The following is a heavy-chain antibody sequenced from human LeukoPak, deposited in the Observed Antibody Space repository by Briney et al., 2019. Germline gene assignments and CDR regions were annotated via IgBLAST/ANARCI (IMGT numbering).Heavy chain of an antibody. D-gene: IGHD3-22*01. CDR2: ISSNGGST. Sequence: GGSLRLSCAASGFTFSSYAMHWVRQAPGKGLEYVSAISSNGGSTYYANSVKGRFTISRDNSKNTLYLQMGSLRAEDMAVYYCARDSSGYDYWGQGTLVTFSS. J-gene: IGHJ4*02. CDR3: ARDSSGYDY. CDR1: GFTFSSYA. V-gene: IGHV3-64*01.